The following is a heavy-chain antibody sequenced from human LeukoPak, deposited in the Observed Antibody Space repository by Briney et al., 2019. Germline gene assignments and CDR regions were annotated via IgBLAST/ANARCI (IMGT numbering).Heavy chain of an antibody. Sequence: SETLSLTCTVSGGSISSSSYYWAWIRQPPGKELKWIGSIFYSGSTYCNPSLRGRVTISVDTSQNQFSLRLSSVTAADTAVYYCARHYSNPDYVRVSGYWGPGTLVTVSS. V-gene: IGHV4-39*01. CDR3: ARHYSNPDYVRVSGY. J-gene: IGHJ4*02. CDR1: GGSISSSSYY. D-gene: IGHD4-17*01. CDR2: IFYSGST.